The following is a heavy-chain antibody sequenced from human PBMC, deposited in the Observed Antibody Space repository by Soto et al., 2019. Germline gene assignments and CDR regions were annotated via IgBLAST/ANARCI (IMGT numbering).Heavy chain of an antibody. CDR1: GFTFSSYA. CDR2: ISYDGSNK. Sequence: PGGSLRLSCADSGFTFSSYAMHWVRQAPGKGLEWVAVISYDGSNKYYAASVKGRFTISRDNSKNTRYLQMTSLRAEDTAVYYCARLLTALDYWGQGTLVTVA. D-gene: IGHD2-21*02. V-gene: IGHV3-30-3*01. J-gene: IGHJ4*02. CDR3: ARLLTALDY.